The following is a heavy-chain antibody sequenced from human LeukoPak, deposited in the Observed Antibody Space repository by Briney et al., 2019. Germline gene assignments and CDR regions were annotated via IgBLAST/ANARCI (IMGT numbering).Heavy chain of an antibody. V-gene: IGHV4-59*08. Sequence: SETLSLTCTVSGGSISGFHWSWIRQPPGKGLEWIGYIHYSGSTDYNPSLKSRVTISVDTSKNQFPLKLSSVTAADTAVYYCARIVGASDYWGQGTLVTVSS. CDR1: GGSISGFH. D-gene: IGHD1-26*01. CDR2: IHYSGST. CDR3: ARIVGASDY. J-gene: IGHJ4*02.